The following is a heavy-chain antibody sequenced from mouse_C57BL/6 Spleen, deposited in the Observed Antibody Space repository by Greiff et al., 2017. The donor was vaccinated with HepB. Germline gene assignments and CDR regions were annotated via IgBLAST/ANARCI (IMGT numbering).Heavy chain of an antibody. J-gene: IGHJ2*01. D-gene: IGHD3-2*02. Sequence: VQGVESGPELVKPGASVKISCKASGYAFSSSWMNWVKQRPGKGLEWIGRIYPGDGDTNYNGKFKGKATLTADKSSSTAYMQLSSLTSEDSAVYFCARLTAQATGYWGQGTTLTVSS. CDR3: ARLTAQATGY. CDR2: IYPGDGDT. CDR1: GYAFSSSW. V-gene: IGHV1-82*01.